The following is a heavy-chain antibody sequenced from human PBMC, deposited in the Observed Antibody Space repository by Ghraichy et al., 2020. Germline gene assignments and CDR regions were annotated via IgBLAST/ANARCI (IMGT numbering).Heavy chain of an antibody. J-gene: IGHJ5*02. D-gene: IGHD5-18*01. V-gene: IGHV4-34*01. CDR3: ARRRRYSYGLNWFDP. Sequence: SQTLSLTCAVYGGSFSGYYWSWIRQPPGKGLEWIGEINHSGSTNYNPSLKSRVTISVETSKNQFSLKLSSVTAADTAVYYCARRRRYSYGLNWFDPWGQGTLVTVSS. CDR2: INHSGST. CDR1: GGSFSGYY.